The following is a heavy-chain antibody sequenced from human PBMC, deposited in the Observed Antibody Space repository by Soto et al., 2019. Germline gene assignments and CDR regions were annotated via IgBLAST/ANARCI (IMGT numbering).Heavy chain of an antibody. V-gene: IGHV6-1*01. Sequence: KTSETLSLTCAITGDSVSSNSAGWSWVRQSPSRGLEWLGRTYYRSKWYYEYAVSVRGRITINPDTSKNQYSLQLNSVTPEDTAVYFCARGEQYSGRIFDYWGQGTLVTVSS. CDR1: GDSVSSNSAG. CDR2: TYYRSKWYY. D-gene: IGHD1-26*01. CDR3: ARGEQYSGRIFDY. J-gene: IGHJ4*01.